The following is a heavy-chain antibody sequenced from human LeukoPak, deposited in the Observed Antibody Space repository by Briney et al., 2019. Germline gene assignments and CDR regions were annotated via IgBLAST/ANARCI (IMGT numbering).Heavy chain of an antibody. Sequence: NPGGSLRLSCAASGFTVSSNYMSWVRQAPGKGLEWVSVIYSGGSTYYADSVKGRFTISRDNSKNTLYLQMNSLRAEDTAVYYCAGLPAYYYDTSGFYFDYWGQGTLVTVSS. V-gene: IGHV3-66*04. J-gene: IGHJ4*02. CDR2: IYSGGST. CDR1: GFTVSSNY. D-gene: IGHD3-22*01. CDR3: AGLPAYYYDTSGFYFDY.